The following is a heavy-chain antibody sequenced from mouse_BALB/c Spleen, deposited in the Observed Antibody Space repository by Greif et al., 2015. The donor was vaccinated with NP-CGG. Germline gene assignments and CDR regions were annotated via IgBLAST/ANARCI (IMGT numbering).Heavy chain of an antibody. CDR1: GFTFSSYG. CDR2: INSNGGST. Sequence: EVQLQQSGGGLVQPGGSLKLSCAASGFTFSSYGMSWVRQTPDKRLELVATINSNGGSTYYPDSVKDRFTISRDNAKNTLYLQMSSLKSEDTAMYYCARRPTDYFDYWGQGTTLTVSS. V-gene: IGHV5-6-3*01. J-gene: IGHJ2*01. CDR3: ARRPTDYFDY. D-gene: IGHD1-1*01.